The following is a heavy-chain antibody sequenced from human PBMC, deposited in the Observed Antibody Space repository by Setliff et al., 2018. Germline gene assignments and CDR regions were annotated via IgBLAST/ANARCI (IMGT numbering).Heavy chain of an antibody. CDR3: ARTGTYRYFDY. CDR1: GFTFSTYA. Sequence: PGGSLRLSCAASGFTFSTYAMNWVRQAPGKGLEWVSAISGSGGSTDYADSVKGRFTISRDNSKNTLYLQMNSLRPEDTAVYYCARTGTYRYFDYWGQGTRVTVSS. CDR2: ISGSGGST. D-gene: IGHD1-1*01. J-gene: IGHJ4*02. V-gene: IGHV3-23*01.